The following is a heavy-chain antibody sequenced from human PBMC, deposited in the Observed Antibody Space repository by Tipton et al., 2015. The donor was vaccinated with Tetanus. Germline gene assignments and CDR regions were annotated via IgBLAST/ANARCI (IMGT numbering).Heavy chain of an antibody. J-gene: IGHJ4*02. V-gene: IGHV4-34*01. CDR3: ARTVAGTPDY. CDR2: INHSGST. D-gene: IGHD6-19*01. CDR1: GGSFSGYY. Sequence: TLSLTCAVYGGSFSGYYWSWIRQPPGKGLEWIGEINHSGSTDYNPSLKSRVTISVDTSKNQFSLKLSSVTAADTAVYYCARTVAGTPDYWGQGTLVPVSS.